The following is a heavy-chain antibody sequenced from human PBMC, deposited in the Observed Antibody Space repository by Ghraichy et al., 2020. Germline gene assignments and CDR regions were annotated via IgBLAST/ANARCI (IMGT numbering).Heavy chain of an antibody. CDR3: ARTVVPRGATYFDY. J-gene: IGHJ4*02. D-gene: IGHD4-23*01. Sequence: LSLTCAASGFTVSSNYMSWVRQAPGKGLEWVSVIYSGGSTYYADSVKGRFTISRDNSKNTLYLQMNSLRAEDTAVYYCARTVVPRGATYFDYWGQGTLVTVSS. CDR2: IYSGGST. V-gene: IGHV3-53*01. CDR1: GFTVSSNY.